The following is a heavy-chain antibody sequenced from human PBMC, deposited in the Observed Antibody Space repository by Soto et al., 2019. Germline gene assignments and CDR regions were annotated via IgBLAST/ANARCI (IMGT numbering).Heavy chain of an antibody. CDR3: ARQGFGELRGLVDV. CDR2: MGYNGFT. CDR1: GGPMNNYY. Sequence: QVQLQESGPGLVKPSETLSLTCTISGGPMNNYYCSWFRQPRGQGLEWIGYMGYNGFTRYNPSLRSRGASSLDAAKNHFSLNLSSVTAADTALYYCARQGFGELRGLVDVWGQGITVTVSS. D-gene: IGHD3-10*01. V-gene: IGHV4-59*08. J-gene: IGHJ6*02.